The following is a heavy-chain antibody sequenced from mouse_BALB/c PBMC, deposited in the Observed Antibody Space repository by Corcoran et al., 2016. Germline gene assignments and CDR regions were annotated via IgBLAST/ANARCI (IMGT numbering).Heavy chain of an antibody. CDR1: GFNIRDTY. CDR3: ARVITTKGNYAMDY. Sequence: EVQVQQSGAELVQPGASVKVSCTASGFNIRDTYMHGVKQRPEHGLGWIGRIDPANGNTKYDPKFQGKATITADTSSNTAYLQLSSLTSEDTAVYYCARVITTKGNYAMDYWGQGTSVTVSS. J-gene: IGHJ4*01. D-gene: IGHD2-4*01. V-gene: IGHV14-3*02. CDR2: IDPANGNT.